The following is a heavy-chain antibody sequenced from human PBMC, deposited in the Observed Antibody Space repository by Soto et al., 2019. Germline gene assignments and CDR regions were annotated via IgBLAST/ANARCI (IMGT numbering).Heavy chain of an antibody. V-gene: IGHV6-1*01. CDR3: ARTVGWLDP. J-gene: IGHJ5*02. D-gene: IGHD1-26*01. Sequence: SQTLSLTCAIAGDSVSSNSAAWNWIRQSPSRGLEWLGRTYYRSKWYKEYAASVKSRIAINPDTSKNQFSLQLNSVSPEDTAVYYCARTVGWLDPWGQGSLVTVSS. CDR1: GDSVSSNSAA. CDR2: TYYRSKWYK.